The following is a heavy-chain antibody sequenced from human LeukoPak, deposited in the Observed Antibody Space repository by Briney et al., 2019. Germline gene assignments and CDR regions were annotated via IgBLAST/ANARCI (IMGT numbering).Heavy chain of an antibody. V-gene: IGHV4-34*01. CDR3: ARGHSSSWNYYYYCMDV. CDR2: INHSGST. Sequence: SETLSLTCAVYGGSFSGYYWSWIRQPPGKGLEWIGEINHSGSTNYNPSLKSRVTISVDASKNQFSLKLSSVTAADTAVYYCARGHSSSWNYYYYCMDVWGKGTTVTVSS. CDR1: GGSFSGYY. D-gene: IGHD6-13*01. J-gene: IGHJ6*03.